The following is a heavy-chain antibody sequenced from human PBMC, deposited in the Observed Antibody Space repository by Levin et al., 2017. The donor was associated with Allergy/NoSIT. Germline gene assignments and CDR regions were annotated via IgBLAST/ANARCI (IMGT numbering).Heavy chain of an antibody. CDR1: GFTFRGYA. J-gene: IGHJ4*02. D-gene: IGHD3-16*01. Sequence: LSLTCAASGFTFRGYAVSWVRPAPGKGLEWVSGISGSGGSTNYADSVKGRFTISRDNSKNTLYLQMNSLRVEDTAVYYCAKALYGGFDYWGQGTLVTVSS. CDR2: ISGSGGST. CDR3: AKALYGGFDY. V-gene: IGHV3-23*01.